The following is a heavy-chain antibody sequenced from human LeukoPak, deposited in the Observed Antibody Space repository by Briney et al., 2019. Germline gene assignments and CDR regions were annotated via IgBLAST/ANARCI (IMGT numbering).Heavy chain of an antibody. D-gene: IGHD4-23*01. CDR2: IYHSGST. Sequence: PSETLSLTCTVSGYSISSGYYWGWIRQPPGKGLEWIGSIYHSGSTYYNPSLKSRVTISVDTSKNQFSLKLSSVTAADMAVYYCATDYGGNSGDKQFDYWGQGTLVTVSS. CDR1: GYSISSGYY. J-gene: IGHJ4*02. V-gene: IGHV4-38-2*02. CDR3: ATDYGGNSGDKQFDY.